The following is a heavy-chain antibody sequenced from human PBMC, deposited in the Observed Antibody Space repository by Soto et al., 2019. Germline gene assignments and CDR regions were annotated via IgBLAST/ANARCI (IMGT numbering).Heavy chain of an antibody. V-gene: IGHV1-2*02. Sequence: ASVKVSCKASGYTFTGYYMHWVRQAPGQGLEWMGWINPNSGGTNYAQKLQGRVTMTTDTSTSTAYMELRSLRSDDTAVYYCARTLALMGYFDYWGQGTLVTVSS. CDR3: ARTLALMGYFDY. J-gene: IGHJ4*02. CDR2: INPNSGGT. D-gene: IGHD3-10*01. CDR1: GYTFTGYY.